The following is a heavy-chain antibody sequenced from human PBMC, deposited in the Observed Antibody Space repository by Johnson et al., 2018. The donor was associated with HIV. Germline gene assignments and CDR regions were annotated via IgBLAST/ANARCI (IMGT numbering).Heavy chain of an antibody. V-gene: IGHV3-11*04. CDR1: GFTFDDYY. CDR3: ARGGSSTSLDAFDI. CDR2: ISSSGSTK. Sequence: QVQLVESGGGMGRPGGSLRLSCAASGFTFDDYYMSWIRQAPGKGLEWVSYISSSGSTKYYADSVKGRFTISRDNSKNTLYLQMNSLRAEDTAVYYCARGGSSTSLDAFDIWGQGTMVTVSS. D-gene: IGHD2-2*01. J-gene: IGHJ3*02.